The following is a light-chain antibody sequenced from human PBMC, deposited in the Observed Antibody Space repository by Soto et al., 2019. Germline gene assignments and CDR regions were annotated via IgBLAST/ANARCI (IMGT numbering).Light chain of an antibody. CDR1: QSVSSNY. CDR3: QQYGRSPLT. J-gene: IGKJ4*01. V-gene: IGKV3-20*01. Sequence: EIVLTQSPGTLSLSPGERATLSCRASQSVSSNYLAWYQQKPGQAPRLLIYGASSRATGIPDRFSGSGSGTYFTLTIRRLEPEDFAVYYCQQYGRSPLTFGGGTKVDIK. CDR2: GAS.